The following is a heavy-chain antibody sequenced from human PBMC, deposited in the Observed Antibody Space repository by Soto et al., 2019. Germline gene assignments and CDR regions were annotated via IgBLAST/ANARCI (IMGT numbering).Heavy chain of an antibody. D-gene: IGHD6-25*01. J-gene: IGHJ4*02. Sequence: PGESLKISCQGSGNTFNSNWIAWVRQMPGKGLEWMGIIYPGDSDTRYSPSFHGKVTISVDKSINTAFLQWSSLKASDTAMYYCARGGGYFDDWGQGTLVTVSS. V-gene: IGHV5-51*01. CDR2: IYPGDSDT. CDR3: ARGGGYFDD. CDR1: GNTFNSNW.